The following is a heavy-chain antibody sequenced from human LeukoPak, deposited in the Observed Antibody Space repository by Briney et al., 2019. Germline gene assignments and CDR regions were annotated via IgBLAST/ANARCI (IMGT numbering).Heavy chain of an antibody. V-gene: IGHV1-69*04. D-gene: IGHD4-11*01. CDR3: ARTTHDYSNYVDYFDY. CDR2: IIPILGIA. Sequence: ASVKVSCKASGGTFSSYAISWVRQAPGQGLEWMGRIIPILGIANYAQKFQGRVTITTDESTSTAYMELSSLRSEDTAVYYCARTTHDYSNYVDYFDYWGQGTLVTVSS. J-gene: IGHJ4*02. CDR1: GGTFSSYA.